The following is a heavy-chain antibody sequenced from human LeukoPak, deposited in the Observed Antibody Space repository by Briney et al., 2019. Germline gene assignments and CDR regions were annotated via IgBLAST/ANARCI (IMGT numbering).Heavy chain of an antibody. Sequence: GGSLRLSCAASGFTFSNYWMSWVRQAPGKGLEWVANIRQDGSEKYYVDSVKGRFTISRDNAKNSLYLQMNSLRAEDTAVYYCARDHGRYCSGGSCYFGGFFEYWGQGTLGTVSS. CDR3: ARDHGRYCSGGSCYFGGFFEY. V-gene: IGHV3-7*03. J-gene: IGHJ4*02. CDR2: IRQDGSEK. D-gene: IGHD2-15*01. CDR1: GFTFSNYW.